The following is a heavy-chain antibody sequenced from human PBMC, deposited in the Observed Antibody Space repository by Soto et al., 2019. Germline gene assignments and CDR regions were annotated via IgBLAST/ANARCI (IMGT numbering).Heavy chain of an antibody. V-gene: IGHV4-59*01. CDR3: ARSRGGYFDY. CDR2: VYYSGST. J-gene: IGHJ4*02. D-gene: IGHD3-16*01. Sequence: SETLSLTCTVSGGSISSYYWSWIRQPPGKGLEWIGYVYYSGSTNYNPSLKSRVTISVDTSKNQFSLKLSSVTAADTAVYYCARSRGGYFDYWGQGTLVTVSS. CDR1: GGSISSYY.